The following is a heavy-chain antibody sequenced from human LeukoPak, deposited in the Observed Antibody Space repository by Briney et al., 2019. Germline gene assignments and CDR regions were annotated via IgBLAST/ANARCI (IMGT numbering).Heavy chain of an antibody. V-gene: IGHV1-18*04. J-gene: IGHJ3*02. CDR2: ISPYNGNT. Sequence: GASVKVSCKASGYTFTSYGISWVRQAPGQGLEWMGWISPYNGNTNYAQKLQGRVTMTTDTSTSTAYMELRSLRSDDTAVYYCARAAGNYDILTGYTSSAFDIWGQGTMVTVSS. D-gene: IGHD3-9*01. CDR3: ARAAGNYDILTGYTSSAFDI. CDR1: GYTFTSYG.